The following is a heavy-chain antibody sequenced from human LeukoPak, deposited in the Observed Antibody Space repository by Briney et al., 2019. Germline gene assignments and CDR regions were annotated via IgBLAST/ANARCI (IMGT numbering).Heavy chain of an antibody. D-gene: IGHD5-18*01. CDR2: IYTSGST. CDR1: GGSISSYY. J-gene: IGHJ5*02. CDR3: ARDSGIQLKRYTYNWFDP. V-gene: IGHV4-4*07. Sequence: NPSETLSLTCTVSGGSISSYYWSWIRQPAGKGLEWIGRIYTSGSTNYNPSLKSRVTMSVDTSKNQFSLKLSSVTAADTAVYYCARDSGIQLKRYTYNWFDPWGQGTLVTVSS.